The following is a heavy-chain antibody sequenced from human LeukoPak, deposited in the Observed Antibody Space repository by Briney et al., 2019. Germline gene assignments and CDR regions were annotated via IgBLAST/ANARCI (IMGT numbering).Heavy chain of an antibody. D-gene: IGHD2-2*01. CDR2: INPSGGST. CDR1: GYTFTSYY. J-gene: IGHJ4*02. CDR3: ARAVVVVPAAISYFDY. Sequence: ASVNVSCKASGYTFTSYYMHWVRQAPGQGLEWMGIINPSGGSTSYAQKFQGRVTMTRDTSTSTVYMELSSLRSEDTAVYYCARAVVVVPAAISYFDYWGQGTLVTVSS. V-gene: IGHV1-46*01.